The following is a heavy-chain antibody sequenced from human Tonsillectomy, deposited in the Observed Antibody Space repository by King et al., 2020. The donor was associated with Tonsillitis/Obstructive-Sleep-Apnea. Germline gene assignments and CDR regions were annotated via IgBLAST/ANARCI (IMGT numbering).Heavy chain of an antibody. D-gene: IGHD2/OR15-2a*01. Sequence: VQLVESGGGLVQPGGSLRLSCAASGFTFSSYEMNWVRQAPGKGLEWVSYISSSGSTIYYADSVKGRFTISRDNAKNSLYLQMNSLRAEDTAVYYCARVSFYLESGWFDPWGQGTLVTVSS. CDR1: GFTFSSYE. CDR3: ARVSFYLESGWFDP. CDR2: ISSSGSTI. V-gene: IGHV3-48*03. J-gene: IGHJ5*02.